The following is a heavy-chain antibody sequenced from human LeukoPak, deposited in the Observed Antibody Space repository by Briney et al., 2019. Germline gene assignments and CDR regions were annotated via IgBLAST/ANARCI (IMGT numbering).Heavy chain of an antibody. J-gene: IGHJ4*02. CDR2: ISSSGSTI. CDR1: GFTFSSYE. D-gene: IGHD4-17*01. CDR3: ARDQLITTVTHFDY. Sequence: GGSLRLSCAASGFTFSSYEMNWVRQAPGKGLEWVSYISSSGSTIYYADSVKGRFIISRDNAKNSLYLQMNSLRAEDTAVYYCARDQLITTVTHFDYWGQGTLVTVSS. V-gene: IGHV3-48*03.